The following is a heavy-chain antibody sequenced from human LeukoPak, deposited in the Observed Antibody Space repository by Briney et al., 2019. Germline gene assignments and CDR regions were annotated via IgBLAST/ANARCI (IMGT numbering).Heavy chain of an antibody. V-gene: IGHV3-7*01. Sequence: GGSLRLSCAASGFTLSSYWMSWVRQAPGKGLEWVASIKQDGSEKYYVDSVKGRFTISRDNAKNSLYLQMNSLRAEDTAVYYCARRWSSSLNHYFDYWGQGTLVTVSS. CDR2: IKQDGSEK. J-gene: IGHJ4*02. D-gene: IGHD6-13*01. CDR3: ARRWSSSLNHYFDY. CDR1: GFTLSSYW.